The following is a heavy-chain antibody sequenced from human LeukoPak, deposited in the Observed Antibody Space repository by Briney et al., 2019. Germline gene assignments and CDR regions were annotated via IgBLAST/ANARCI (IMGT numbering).Heavy chain of an antibody. CDR3: ARDGGYCSSTSCYSDAFDI. CDR1: GFTVSSNY. Sequence: PGGSLRLSCAASGFTVSSNYMSWVRQAPGKGLEWVSVIYSGGSTYYADSVKGRFTISRHNSKNTLYLQMNSLRAEDTAVYYCARDGGYCSSTSCYSDAFDIWGQGTMVTVSS. V-gene: IGHV3-53*01. CDR2: IYSGGST. D-gene: IGHD2-2*01. J-gene: IGHJ3*02.